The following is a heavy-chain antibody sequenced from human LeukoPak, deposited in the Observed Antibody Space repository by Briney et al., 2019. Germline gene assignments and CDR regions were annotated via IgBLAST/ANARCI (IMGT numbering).Heavy chain of an antibody. Sequence: GSLRLSCAASGFTFSSYGMHWIRQPAGKGLEWIGRIYTSGSTNYNPSLKSRVTISVDTSKNQFSLKLSSVTAADTAVYYCARDRYDSSGYYYYYYMDVWGKGTTVTISS. J-gene: IGHJ6*03. CDR1: GFTFSSYG. CDR2: IYTSGST. D-gene: IGHD3-22*01. V-gene: IGHV4-4*07. CDR3: ARDRYDSSGYYYYYYMDV.